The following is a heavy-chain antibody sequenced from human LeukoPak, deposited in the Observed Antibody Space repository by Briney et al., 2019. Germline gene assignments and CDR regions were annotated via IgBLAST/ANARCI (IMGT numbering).Heavy chain of an antibody. V-gene: IGHV1-2*02. CDR1: GYTFTGYY. Sequence: GASVKVSCKASGYTFTGYYMHWVRQAPGQGLEWMGWINPNSGGTNYAQKFQGRVTMTRDTSISTAYMELSRLRSDDTAVYYCARDSYSSGSNGDFDYWGQGTQVTVSS. CDR2: INPNSGGT. J-gene: IGHJ4*02. D-gene: IGHD6-19*01. CDR3: ARDSYSSGSNGDFDY.